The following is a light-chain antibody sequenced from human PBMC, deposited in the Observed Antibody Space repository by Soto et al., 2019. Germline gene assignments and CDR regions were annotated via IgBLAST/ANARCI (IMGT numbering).Light chain of an antibody. V-gene: IGKV1-6*01. J-gene: IGKJ1*01. CDR3: LQDYGYPRT. CDR1: QDIRND. Sequence: AIQVTQSPSSLSASVGDRVIITCRASQDIRNDLGWYQQKPGKAPNLLIYSASSLHTGVPSRFSGRLSGTDFTLTISSLQPEDSAIYYCLQDYGYPRTFGQGTKVDIK. CDR2: SAS.